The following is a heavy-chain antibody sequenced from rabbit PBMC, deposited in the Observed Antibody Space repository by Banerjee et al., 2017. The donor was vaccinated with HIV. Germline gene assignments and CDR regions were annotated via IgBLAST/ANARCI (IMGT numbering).Heavy chain of an antibody. J-gene: IGHJ4*01. CDR2: INTSSGNT. CDR1: GFSFSSYYY. Sequence: QQLEESGGDLVKPGASLTLTCTASGFSFSSYYYMYWVRQAPGKGLEWIACINTSSGNTVYATWAKGRFTISKTSWTTVTLQMTSLTAADTATYFCVSGSSGYLWGQGTLVTVS. D-gene: IGHD1-1*01. CDR3: VSGSSGYL. V-gene: IGHV1S40*01.